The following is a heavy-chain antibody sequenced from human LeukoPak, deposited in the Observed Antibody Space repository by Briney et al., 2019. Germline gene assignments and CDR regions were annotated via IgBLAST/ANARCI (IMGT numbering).Heavy chain of an antibody. Sequence: PGGSLRLSCAASGFIFSDFWMTWVRQAPGKGLEWVANIKQDGSEKNCVDSVKGRFTISRDNAKKSLFLEMHNLRVEDTAVYHCARNNYGDGGITGYRALDMWGQGTLVTVSS. CDR3: ARNNYGDGGITGYRALDM. J-gene: IGHJ3*02. V-gene: IGHV3-7*03. CDR2: IKQDGSEK. D-gene: IGHD4-23*01. CDR1: GFIFSDFW.